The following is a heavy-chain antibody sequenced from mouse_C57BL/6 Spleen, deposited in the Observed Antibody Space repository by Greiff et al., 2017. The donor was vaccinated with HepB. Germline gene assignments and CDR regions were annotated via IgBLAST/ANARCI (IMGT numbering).Heavy chain of an antibody. CDR1: GFTFSDYG. CDR3: ARDYYYGSSYVGY. CDR2: ISSGSSTI. V-gene: IGHV5-17*01. Sequence: EVQVVESGGGLVKPGGSLKLSCAASGFTFSDYGMHWVRQAPEKGLEWVAYISSGSSTIYYADTVKGRFTISRDNAKNTLFLQMTSLRSEDTAMYYCARDYYYGSSYVGYWGQGTTLTVSS. J-gene: IGHJ2*01. D-gene: IGHD1-1*01.